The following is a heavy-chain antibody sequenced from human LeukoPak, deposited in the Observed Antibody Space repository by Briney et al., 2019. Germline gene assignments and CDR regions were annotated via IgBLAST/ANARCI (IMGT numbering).Heavy chain of an antibody. J-gene: IGHJ4*02. V-gene: IGHV1-2*02. Sequence: GASVKVSCTASGYTFTGYYIHWVRQAPGQGLEWMGWINPNSGGTKYAQKFQGRVTITRDTSISTVYMELSRLTSDDTAVYYCARGDMIQAVMFDYWGQGTLVTVSS. CDR1: GYTFTGYY. CDR2: INPNSGGT. D-gene: IGHD2-21*01. CDR3: ARGDMIQAVMFDY.